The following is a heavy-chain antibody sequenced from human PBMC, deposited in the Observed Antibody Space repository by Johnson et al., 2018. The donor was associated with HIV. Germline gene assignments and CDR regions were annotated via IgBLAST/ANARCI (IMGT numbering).Heavy chain of an antibody. Sequence: VQLVESGGGLVQPGGSLRLSCAASGFTFSSYDMHWVRQATGKGLEWVSAISGSGGSKYYADSVKGRFTISRGNSKNTLYLQMNSLRAGDTAVYYCARVTNDAFDIWGQGTMVTVSS. J-gene: IGHJ3*02. V-gene: IGHV3-23*04. CDR2: ISGSGGSK. CDR3: ARVTNDAFDI. CDR1: GFTFSSYD.